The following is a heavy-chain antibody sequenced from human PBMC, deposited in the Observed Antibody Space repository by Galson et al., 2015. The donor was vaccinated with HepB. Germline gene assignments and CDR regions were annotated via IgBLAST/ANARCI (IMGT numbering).Heavy chain of an antibody. CDR2: ISSSSNYR. CDR3: ARDWRPGGGEVVVLALFDY. CDR1: GFTFSTYS. Sequence: SLRLSCAVPGFTFSTYSMGWVRQAPGKGLEWVSSISSSSNYRYYADSVRGRFTISRDNAKNSLYLQMNSLRAEDTAMYYCARDWRPGGGEVVVLALFDYWGQGTLVTVSS. J-gene: IGHJ4*02. V-gene: IGHV3-21*01. D-gene: IGHD3-22*01.